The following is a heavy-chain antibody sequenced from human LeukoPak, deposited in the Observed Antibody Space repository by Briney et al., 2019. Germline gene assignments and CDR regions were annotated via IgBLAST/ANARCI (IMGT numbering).Heavy chain of an antibody. J-gene: IGHJ5*02. D-gene: IGHD2-2*01. Sequence: GGSLRLSCAASRFTFSSYAMSWVRQAPGKGLEWVSASSGSGGSTYYADSVKGRFTISRDNSKNTLYLQMNSLRAEDTAVYYCAKVDIVVVPAAPSWFDPWGQGTLVTVSS. V-gene: IGHV3-23*01. CDR3: AKVDIVVVPAAPSWFDP. CDR1: RFTFSSYA. CDR2: SSGSGGST.